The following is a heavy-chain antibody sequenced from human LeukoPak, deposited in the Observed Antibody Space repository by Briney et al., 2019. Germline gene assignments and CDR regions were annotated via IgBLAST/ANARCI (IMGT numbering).Heavy chain of an antibody. CDR3: ARQSPYYYGGNPFDY. Sequence: SETLSLTCSVSGGSISSSSYYWGWIRQPPGRGLEWIGNIYYSGSTYYNPSLKSRVTISVDTSKNQFSLKLSSVTAADTAVYYCARQSPYYYGGNPFDYWGQGTLVTVSS. CDR2: IYYSGST. J-gene: IGHJ4*02. D-gene: IGHD4-23*01. V-gene: IGHV4-39*01. CDR1: GGSISSSSYY.